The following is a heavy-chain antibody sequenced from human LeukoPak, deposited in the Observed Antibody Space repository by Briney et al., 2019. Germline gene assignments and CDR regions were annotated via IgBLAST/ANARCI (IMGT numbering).Heavy chain of an antibody. J-gene: IGHJ6*02. CDR3: AKDLPDIVAVVAADYYYYGMDV. V-gene: IGHV3-21*01. D-gene: IGHD2-15*01. CDR2: ISSSSSYI. CDR1: GFTFSSYS. Sequence: GGSLRLSCAASGFTFSSYSMNWVRQAPGKGLEWVSSISSSSSYIYYADSVKGRFTISRDNAKNSLYLQMNSLRAEDTAVYYCAKDLPDIVAVVAADYYYYGMDVWGQGTTVTVSS.